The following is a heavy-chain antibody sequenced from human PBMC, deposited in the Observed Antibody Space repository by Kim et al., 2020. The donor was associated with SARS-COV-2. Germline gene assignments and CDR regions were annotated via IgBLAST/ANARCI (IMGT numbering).Heavy chain of an antibody. Sequence: SETLSLTCTVSGGSISSSSYYWGWIRQPPGKGLEWIGSTYYSGSTYYNPSLKSRATIAVDTSKNQFSLKLSPVTAADTAVYYCARDYGSGSYGFGSYTFVFDYWGQGTLVTVSS. J-gene: IGHJ4*02. D-gene: IGHD3-10*01. CDR1: GGSISSSSYY. V-gene: IGHV4-39*02. CDR3: ARDYGSGSYGFGSYTFVFDY. CDR2: TYYSGST.